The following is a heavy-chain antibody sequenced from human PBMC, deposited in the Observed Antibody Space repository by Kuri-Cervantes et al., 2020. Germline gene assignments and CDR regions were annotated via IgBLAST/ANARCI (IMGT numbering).Heavy chain of an antibody. CDR3: AKDNIRYYDILTGLVY. Sequence: GGSLRLSCAASGFTFSDYYMSWIRQAPGKGLGWVAVISYDGSNKYYADSVKGRFTISRDNSKNTLYLQMNSLRAEDTAVYYCAKDNIRYYDILTGLVYWGQGTLVTVSS. CDR1: GFTFSDYY. CDR2: ISYDGSNK. J-gene: IGHJ4*02. D-gene: IGHD3-9*01. V-gene: IGHV3-30*18.